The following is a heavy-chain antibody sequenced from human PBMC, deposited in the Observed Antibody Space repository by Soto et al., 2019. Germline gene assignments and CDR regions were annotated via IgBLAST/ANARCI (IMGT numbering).Heavy chain of an antibody. D-gene: IGHD3-16*01. CDR1: GYTFTSYA. CDR2: INAGNGNT. V-gene: IGHV1-3*01. Sequence: ASVKVSCKASGYTFTSYAMHWVRQAPGQRLEWMGWINAGNGNTKYSQTFQGRVTISRDTSASTAYMELSSLRSEDTAVYYCASDEGVVYDSVWGSEDYWGQGTLVTVSS. J-gene: IGHJ4*02. CDR3: ASDEGVVYDSVWGSEDY.